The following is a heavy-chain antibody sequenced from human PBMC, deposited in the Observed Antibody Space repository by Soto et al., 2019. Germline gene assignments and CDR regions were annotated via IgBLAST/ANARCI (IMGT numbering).Heavy chain of an antibody. CDR1: GFIFSDYA. J-gene: IGHJ1*01. D-gene: IGHD6-6*01. CDR2: ISPAGTNQ. V-gene: IGHV3-30-3*01. Sequence: GGSLRLSCVASGFIFSDYAMHWARQAPGKGLEWVALISPAGTNQYYADSAKGRFTISRDNSKNTPYLQMNSLRPEDTGLYYCARENSRISPRLFQHWGHGTLVTVSS. CDR3: ARENSRISPRLFQH.